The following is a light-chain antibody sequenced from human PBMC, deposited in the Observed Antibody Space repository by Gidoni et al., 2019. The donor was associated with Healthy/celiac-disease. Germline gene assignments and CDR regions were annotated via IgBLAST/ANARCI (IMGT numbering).Light chain of an antibody. J-gene: IGLJ1*01. V-gene: IGLV4-69*01. CDR3: QTWGTGIQV. CDR1: GGHSSYA. Sequence: QLVLTQSPSASASLGASVKLTCTLSGGHSSYAIAWHQQQPEKGPRYLLKLNSDGSHSKGDGIPDRFSGSSSGAERYLTISSLQSEDEADYYCQTWGTGIQVFGTGTKVTVL. CDR2: LNSDGSH.